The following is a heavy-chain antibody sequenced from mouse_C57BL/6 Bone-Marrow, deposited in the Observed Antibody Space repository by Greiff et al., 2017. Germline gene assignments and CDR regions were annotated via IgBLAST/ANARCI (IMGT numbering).Heavy chain of an antibody. J-gene: IGHJ1*03. Sequence: EVKLMESGPELVKPGASVKISCKASGYSFTDYNMNWVKQSNGKSLEWIGVINPNYGTTSYNQKFKGKATLTVDQSSSTAYMQLNSLTSEDSAVYYCARRWGNLYWYFDVWGTGTTVTVSS. D-gene: IGHD2-1*01. CDR3: ARRWGNLYWYFDV. CDR1: GYSFTDYN. CDR2: INPNYGTT. V-gene: IGHV1-39*01.